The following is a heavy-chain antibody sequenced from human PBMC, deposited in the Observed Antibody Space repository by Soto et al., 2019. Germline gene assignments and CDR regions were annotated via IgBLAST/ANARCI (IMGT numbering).Heavy chain of an antibody. D-gene: IGHD6-19*01. CDR1: GFTFSSYG. CDR2: IWYDGTNK. J-gene: IGHJ4*02. CDR3: ARDRRYGKWLADY. Sequence: QVQLVESGGGVVQPGRSLRLSCAASGFTFSSYGMHWVRQAPGKGLEWVTSIWYDGTNKYYGDSVKGRFTISRDNSKNTLYLQMNSLRVEDSAVYYCARDRRYGKWLADYWGQGTLVTVCS. V-gene: IGHV3-33*01.